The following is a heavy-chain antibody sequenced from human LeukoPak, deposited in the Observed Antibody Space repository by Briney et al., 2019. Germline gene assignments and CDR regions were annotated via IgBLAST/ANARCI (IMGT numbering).Heavy chain of an antibody. CDR2: INPYSGDT. Sequence: ASVKVSXKASGYTFTGYHIHWVRQAPGQGLEWMGRINPYSGDTNFAQKFQGRVTMTRDTSITTAYIDLSSLTPDDTAVYFCAKDQGSLTRSWYTGYWGQGTQVTASS. CDR3: AKDQGSLTRSWYTGY. D-gene: IGHD6-13*01. CDR1: GYTFTGYH. J-gene: IGHJ4*02. V-gene: IGHV1-2*06.